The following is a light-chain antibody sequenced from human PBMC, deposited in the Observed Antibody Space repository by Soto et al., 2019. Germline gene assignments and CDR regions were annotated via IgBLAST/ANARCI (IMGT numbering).Light chain of an antibody. V-gene: IGKV3-15*01. J-gene: IGKJ4*01. CDR3: QQYNNWPPELT. Sequence: EIVMTQSPATLSVSPGDRATLSCRASQNVSSNLAWYQQKPGQAPRLLIYGASTRATGIPARFSGSGSGTEFTLTISSLLSEDFAVYYCQQYNNWPPELTFGGGTKVEIK. CDR1: QNVSSN. CDR2: GAS.